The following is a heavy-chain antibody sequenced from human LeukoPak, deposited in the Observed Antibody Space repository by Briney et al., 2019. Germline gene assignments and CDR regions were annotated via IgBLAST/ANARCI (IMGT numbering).Heavy chain of an antibody. Sequence: GGSLRLSCAASGFTFSNYWVTWVRQTPGKGLEFVANINRDGSVKNYVDSVKGRFTISRDNAKNSLYLQMSSLRVDDTAIYYCARDPGYSSFDYWGQGTLVTVSS. CDR2: INRDGSVK. D-gene: IGHD5-12*01. CDR3: ARDPGYSSFDY. J-gene: IGHJ4*02. CDR1: GFTFSNYW. V-gene: IGHV3-7*01.